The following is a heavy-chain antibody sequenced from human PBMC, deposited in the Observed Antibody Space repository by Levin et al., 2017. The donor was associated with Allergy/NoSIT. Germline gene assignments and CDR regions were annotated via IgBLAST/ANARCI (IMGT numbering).Heavy chain of an antibody. Sequence: SQTLSLTCTVSGGSISSYYWSWIRQPPGKGLEWIAYIYYSGNTSYNPSLKSRVTISLDTSKNQFSLKLSSVTAADTAVYYCARTHYFDYWGQGTLVTVSS. CDR3: ARTHYFDY. J-gene: IGHJ4*02. CDR2: IYYSGNT. CDR1: GGSISSYY. V-gene: IGHV4-59*01.